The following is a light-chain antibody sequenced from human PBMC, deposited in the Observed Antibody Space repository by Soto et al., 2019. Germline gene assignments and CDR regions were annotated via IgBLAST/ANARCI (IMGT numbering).Light chain of an antibody. V-gene: IGKV3-20*01. CDR2: TTS. J-gene: IGKJ3*01. CDR3: QQCGGSPLFS. CDR1: QSVSSSY. Sequence: EIVMTQSPATLSVSPGERATLSCRASQSVSSSYLAWYQQKPGQAPRLLIHTTSIRATDIPDRFSGSGSGTDFTLTISRLQPEDSAVYYCQQCGGSPLFSFGPGTKVDI.